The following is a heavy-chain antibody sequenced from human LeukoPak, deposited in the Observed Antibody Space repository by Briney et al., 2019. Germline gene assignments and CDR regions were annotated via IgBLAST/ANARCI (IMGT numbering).Heavy chain of an antibody. CDR2: IWYDGSNK. J-gene: IGHJ4*02. CDR1: GFTFSSYG. V-gene: IGHV3-33*01. CDR3: AREMGKQWLVFDY. Sequence: QTGGSLRLSCAASGFTFSSYGMHWVRQAPGKGLEWVAVIWYDGSNKYYADSVKGRFTISRDNSKNTLYLQMNSLRAEDTAVYYWAREMGKQWLVFDYWGRGTLVTVSS. D-gene: IGHD6-19*01.